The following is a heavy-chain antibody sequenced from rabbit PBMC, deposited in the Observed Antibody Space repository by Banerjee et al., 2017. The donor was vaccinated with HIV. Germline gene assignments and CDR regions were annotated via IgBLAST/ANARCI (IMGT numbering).Heavy chain of an antibody. CDR3: ARDLGVGSSYYRTALDP. CDR1: GIDFSSYYY. Sequence: QSLEESGGDLVKPGASLTLTCTASGIDFSSYYYMCWVRQAPGKGLEWIACIYTSSGSTWYASWVNGRFTISKTSATTVTLQMTSLTAADTATYFCARDLGVGSSYYRTALDPWGPGHPRHRL. CDR2: IYTSSGST. J-gene: IGHJ2*01. V-gene: IGHV1S40*01. D-gene: IGHD8-1*01.